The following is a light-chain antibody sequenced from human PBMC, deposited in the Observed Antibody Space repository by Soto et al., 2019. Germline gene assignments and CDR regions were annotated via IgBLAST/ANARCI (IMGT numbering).Light chain of an antibody. CDR3: QQYGTAPIT. Sequence: EIVLTQSPGTLSLSPGERATLSCRASQSVGKNYLGWYQQKPGQAPRLLVYDASTRATGVPDRFSGSGSGTDFTLTISRVEPEDFAVYYCQQYGTAPITFGQGTRLEI. J-gene: IGKJ5*01. CDR2: DAS. CDR1: QSVGKNY. V-gene: IGKV3-20*01.